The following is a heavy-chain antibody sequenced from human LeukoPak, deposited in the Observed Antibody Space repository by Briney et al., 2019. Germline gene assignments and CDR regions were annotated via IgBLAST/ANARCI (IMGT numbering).Heavy chain of an antibody. J-gene: IGHJ4*02. CDR1: GFTFSSYG. D-gene: IGHD3-16*02. CDR3: AKDKNVWGSYRTYYFDY. CDR2: IWYDGSNK. Sequence: GGSLRLSCAASGFTFSSYGMHWVRQAPGKGLEWVAVIWYDGSNKYYADSVKGRFTISRDNSKNTLYLKMNSLRAEDTAVYYCAKDKNVWGSYRTYYFDYWGQGTLVTVSS. V-gene: IGHV3-33*06.